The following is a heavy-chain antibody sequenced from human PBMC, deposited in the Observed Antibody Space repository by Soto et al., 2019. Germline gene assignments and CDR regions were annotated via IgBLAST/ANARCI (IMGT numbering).Heavy chain of an antibody. CDR2: IYYTWST. CDR1: GGSLSTDY. CDR3: ARDKGGWPDY. J-gene: IGHJ4*02. Sequence: QVQLQESGPGLVKPSETLSLTCTVSGGSLSTDYWSWIRQPPVKGLEWIGYIYYTWSTHYTPSLKSRVSISLDTSKNHFSLQLTSVTAADTAVYYCARDKGGWPDYWGQGTLVTVSS. D-gene: IGHD1-26*01. V-gene: IGHV4-59*01.